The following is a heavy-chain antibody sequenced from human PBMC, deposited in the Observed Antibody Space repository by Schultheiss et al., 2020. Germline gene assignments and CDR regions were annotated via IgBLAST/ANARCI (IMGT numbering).Heavy chain of an antibody. D-gene: IGHD1-26*01. CDR1: GGSINSYY. J-gene: IGHJ4*02. Sequence: SQTLSLTCTVSGGSINSYYWGWIRQPPGKGLEWIGSIYYSGSTNYNPSLKSRVTISVDTSKNQFSLKLSSVTAADTAVYYCARLSGAYGRDCDNWGQGTPVTVSS. CDR3: ARLSGAYGRDCDN. V-gene: IGHV4-39*01. CDR2: IYYSGST.